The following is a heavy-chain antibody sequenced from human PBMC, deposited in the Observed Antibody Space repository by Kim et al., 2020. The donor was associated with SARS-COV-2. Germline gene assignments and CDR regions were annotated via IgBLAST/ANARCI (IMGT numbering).Heavy chain of an antibody. J-gene: IGHJ6*02. V-gene: IGHV3-23*01. CDR3: AKSGGAGRYYCYGMDV. D-gene: IGHD1-26*01. Sequence: SVKGLFTLYRDNSKNTLYLQMNSLRAEDTAVYYCAKSGGAGRYYCYGMDVWGQGTTVTVSS.